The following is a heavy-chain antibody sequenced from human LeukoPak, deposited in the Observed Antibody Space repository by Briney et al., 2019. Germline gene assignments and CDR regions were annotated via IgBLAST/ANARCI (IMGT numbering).Heavy chain of an antibody. CDR1: GFTFSSYG. D-gene: IGHD3-22*01. Sequence: GGSLRLSCAASGFTFSSYGMHWVRQAPGKGLEWVSVIYSGGSTYYADSVKGRFTISRDNSKNTLYLQMNSLRAEDTAVYYCAGAYDSSGYDAFDIWGQGTMVTVSS. CDR3: AGAYDSSGYDAFDI. V-gene: IGHV3-66*01. CDR2: IYSGGST. J-gene: IGHJ3*02.